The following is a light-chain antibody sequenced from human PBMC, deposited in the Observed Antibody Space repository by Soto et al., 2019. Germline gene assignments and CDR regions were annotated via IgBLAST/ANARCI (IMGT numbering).Light chain of an antibody. CDR1: QSVSSS. CDR3: QHLNNSPYT. V-gene: IGKV3-15*01. CDR2: GTY. Sequence: EIVMTQSPATQAVSPGERATLSCRASQSVSSSLATYQQKPGQAPRLLIYGTYTRAIGIPASFSGRGSGTEFTLTISSLQSEDFAVYYCQHLNNSPYTFGQGTKLEIK. J-gene: IGKJ2*01.